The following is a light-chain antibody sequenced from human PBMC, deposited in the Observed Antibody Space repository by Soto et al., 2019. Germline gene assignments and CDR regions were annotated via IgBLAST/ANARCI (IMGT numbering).Light chain of an antibody. CDR3: QQYDNWPPLT. Sequence: EIVMTQSPATLSVSPGERATLSCRASKSIKNNLAWYQQKPGQSPRLLIYGASTRATGIPARFSGSGSGTEFSLTISSLQSEDFVVYYCQQYDNWPPLTFGGGTKVEIK. J-gene: IGKJ4*01. V-gene: IGKV3-15*01. CDR2: GAS. CDR1: KSIKNN.